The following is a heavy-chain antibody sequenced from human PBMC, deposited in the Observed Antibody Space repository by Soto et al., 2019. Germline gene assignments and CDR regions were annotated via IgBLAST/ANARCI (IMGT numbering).Heavy chain of an antibody. V-gene: IGHV3-48*03. J-gene: IGHJ4*01. Sequence: GSLRLSCTASGFTFSDSEMNWVRQAPGKGLEWVSYISSRGGTTYYADSVKGRFTLSRDNAKNSLSLQMNSLRADDAAVYYCARAELGAIGFPFVDFWGYGSQVTVTS. CDR2: ISSRGGTT. CDR1: GFTFSDSE. CDR3: ARAELGAIGFPFVDF. D-gene: IGHD3-10*01.